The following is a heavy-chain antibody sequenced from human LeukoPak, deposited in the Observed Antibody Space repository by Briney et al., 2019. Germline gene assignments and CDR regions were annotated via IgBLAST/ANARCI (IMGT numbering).Heavy chain of an antibody. J-gene: IGHJ5*02. CDR3: ARGVRIYSSSWTNWFDP. V-gene: IGHV1-8*01. CDR2: MNPNSGNT. CDR1: GYTFTSYD. D-gene: IGHD6-13*01. Sequence: ASVKVSCMASGYTFTSYDINWVRQATGQGLEWMGWMNPNSGNTGYAQKFQGRVTMTRNTSISTAYMELSSLRSEDTAVYYCARGVRIYSSSWTNWFDPWGQGTLVTVSS.